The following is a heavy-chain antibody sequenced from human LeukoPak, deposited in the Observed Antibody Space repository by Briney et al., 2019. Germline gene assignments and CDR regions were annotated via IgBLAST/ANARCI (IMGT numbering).Heavy chain of an antibody. J-gene: IGHJ5*02. CDR1: GFTFSNYW. Sequence: GGSLRLSCAASGFTFSNYWMIWVRQAPGKGLEWVGNIKQYGSEKRYADSVRGRFSISRDNAQTSLYLQMNSLRAEDTAVYYCARASDPWLQLTWGQGTLVTVSS. CDR2: IKQYGSEK. V-gene: IGHV3-7*05. CDR3: ARASDPWLQLT. D-gene: IGHD5-24*01.